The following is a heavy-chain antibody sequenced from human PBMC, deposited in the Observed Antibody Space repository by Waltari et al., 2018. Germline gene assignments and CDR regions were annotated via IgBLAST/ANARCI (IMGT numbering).Heavy chain of an antibody. V-gene: IGHV4-39*07. CDR3: ARFQQLGAFDI. Sequence: QLQLQESGPGLVKPSETLSLTCTVSGGSISSSRYYWGWIRQPPGKGLEWLGSIYYSGSTYYNPSLKSRVTISVDTSKNQFSLKLSSVTAADTAVYYCARFQQLGAFDIWGQGTMVTVSS. CDR2: IYYSGST. J-gene: IGHJ3*02. CDR1: GGSISSSRYY. D-gene: IGHD6-13*01.